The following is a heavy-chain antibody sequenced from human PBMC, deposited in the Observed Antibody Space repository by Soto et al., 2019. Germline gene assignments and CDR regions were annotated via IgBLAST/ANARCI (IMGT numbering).Heavy chain of an antibody. Sequence: VQLLESGGGLVQPGGSLRLSCAASGFIFRDYAMNWVRQAPGKGLEWVSDISGSGDSARYADSVKGLFTISRDNSRNTLYLQINSLRVDDTAVYYCGKERRGSGWSGCNFWGQGTLVTVSS. CDR2: ISGSGDSA. J-gene: IGHJ4*02. CDR3: GKERRGSGWSGCNF. V-gene: IGHV3-23*01. D-gene: IGHD6-19*01. CDR1: GFIFRDYA.